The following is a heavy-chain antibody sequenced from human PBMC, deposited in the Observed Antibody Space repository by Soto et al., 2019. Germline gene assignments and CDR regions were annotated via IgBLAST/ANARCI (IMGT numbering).Heavy chain of an antibody. D-gene: IGHD6-19*01. V-gene: IGHV4-34*01. Sequence: TSETLSLTCAVYGGSFSGYYWSWIRQPPGKGLEWIGEINHSGSTNYNPSLKSRVTISVDTSKNQFSLKLSSVTAADTAVYYCARQSAVAGNWFDPWGQGTLVTVSS. CDR2: INHSGST. CDR3: ARQSAVAGNWFDP. CDR1: GGSFSGYY. J-gene: IGHJ5*02.